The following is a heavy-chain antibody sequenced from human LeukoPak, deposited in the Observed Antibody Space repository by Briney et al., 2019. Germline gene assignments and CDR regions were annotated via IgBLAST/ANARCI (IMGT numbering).Heavy chain of an antibody. J-gene: IGHJ4*02. D-gene: IGHD3-3*01. Sequence: SETLSLTCTVSGGSISSGDYYWRWLRQPPGKGREWLGYIYYSGSTYYNPSRKSRVTISVDTSKNQFSLKPSSVTAADTAVYYCARGQPYYDFWSGKGGFDYWGQGTLVTVSS. CDR1: GGSISSGDYY. CDR3: ARGQPYYDFWSGKGGFDY. CDR2: IYYSGST. V-gene: IGHV4-30-4*08.